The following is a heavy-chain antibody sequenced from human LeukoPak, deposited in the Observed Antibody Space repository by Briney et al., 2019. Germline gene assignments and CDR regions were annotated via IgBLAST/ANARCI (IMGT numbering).Heavy chain of an antibody. J-gene: IGHJ4*02. CDR3: ARGDGSSSWDPFDY. Sequence: ASVKVSCKASGYTFTSYDINWVRQATGQGLEWMGWMNPNSGNTGYAQKFKGRVTMTRNTSISTAYMELSSLRSEDTAVYYCARGDGSSSWDPFDYWGQGTLVTVSS. CDR2: MNPNSGNT. D-gene: IGHD6-13*01. CDR1: GYTFTSYD. V-gene: IGHV1-8*01.